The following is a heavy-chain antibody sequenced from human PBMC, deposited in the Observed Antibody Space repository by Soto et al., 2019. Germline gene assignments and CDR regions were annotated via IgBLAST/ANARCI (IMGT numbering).Heavy chain of an antibody. CDR2: INHSGST. V-gene: IGHV4-34*01. CDR3: ARRSIAALDFDY. Sequence: PSETLSLTCAVYGGSFSGYYWSWIRQPPGKGLEWIGEINHSGSTNYNPSLKSRVTISVDTSKNQFSLKLSSVTAADTAVYYCARRSIAALDFDYWGQGTLVTVS. CDR1: GGSFSGYY. J-gene: IGHJ4*02. D-gene: IGHD6-6*01.